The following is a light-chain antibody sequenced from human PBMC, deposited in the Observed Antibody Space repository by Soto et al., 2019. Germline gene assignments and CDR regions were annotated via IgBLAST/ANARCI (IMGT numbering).Light chain of an antibody. J-gene: IGKJ5*01. CDR3: QQYNSYPQT. CDR2: KAS. V-gene: IGKV1-5*03. Sequence: DIQMTQSPSTLSASVGDRVTITCRASQSISSWLAWYQQKPGKAPKLLIYKASSLESGVPSRFSGSGSGTEITLTISSLQPDDFATYCCQQYNSYPQTFGQGTRLEIK. CDR1: QSISSW.